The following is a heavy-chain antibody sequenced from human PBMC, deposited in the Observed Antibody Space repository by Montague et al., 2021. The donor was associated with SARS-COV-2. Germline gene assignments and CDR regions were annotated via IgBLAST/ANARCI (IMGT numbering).Heavy chain of an antibody. V-gene: IGHV2-70*01. J-gene: IGHJ4*02. CDR2: IDWDDDK. CDR1: GFSLSVSGMS. Sequence: PALVKPTQTLTLTCRFSGFSLSVSGMSVAWIRQSPGKALEWLGHIDWDDDKYYRTSLKTRLTISKDTSKNQVVLTMTNMDPVDTGTYYCARIPYGSGGVFDYWGQGTLVIVSS. D-gene: IGHD3-10*01. CDR3: ARIPYGSGGVFDY.